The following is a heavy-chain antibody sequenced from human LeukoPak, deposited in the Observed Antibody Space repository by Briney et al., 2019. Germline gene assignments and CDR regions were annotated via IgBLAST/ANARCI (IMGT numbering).Heavy chain of an antibody. J-gene: IGHJ5*02. Sequence: PSQTLSLTCAVSGGSISSGGYSWSWIRQPPGKGLEWIGYIYHSGSTYYNPSLKSRVTISVDRSKNQFSLKLSFVTAADTAVYYCARGPYYYDSSGYYTLDPWGQGTLVTVSS. CDR3: ARGPYYYDSSGYYTLDP. V-gene: IGHV4-30-2*01. CDR1: GGSISSGGYS. D-gene: IGHD3-22*01. CDR2: IYHSGST.